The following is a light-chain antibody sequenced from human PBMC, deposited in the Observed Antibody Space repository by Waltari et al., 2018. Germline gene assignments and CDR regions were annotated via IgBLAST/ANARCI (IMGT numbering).Light chain of an antibody. CDR2: GAS. CDR1: QNIRTY. CDR3: HQSNTLPHT. V-gene: IGKV1-39*01. J-gene: IGKJ2*01. Sequence: DIQMTQSPSSLSASVGDTVTVTCRASQNIRTYLNWYQQKTAKAPKLLIYGASTLQRGVPSRFRGSASGTEFTLTINGLETEDAATYYCHQSNTLPHTFGQGTKLAIK.